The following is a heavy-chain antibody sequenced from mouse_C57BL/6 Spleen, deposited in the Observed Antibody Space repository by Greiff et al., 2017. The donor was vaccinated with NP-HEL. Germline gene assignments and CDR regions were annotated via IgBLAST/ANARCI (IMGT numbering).Heavy chain of an antibody. CDR2: IDPENGDT. J-gene: IGHJ1*03. Sequence: EVKLMESGAELVRPGASVKLSCTASGFNIKDDYMHWVKQRPEQGLEWIGWIDPENGDTEYASKFQGKATITADTSSNTAYLQLSSLTSEDTAVYYCTTAYYSNYGYFDVWGTGTTVTVSS. D-gene: IGHD2-5*01. V-gene: IGHV14-4*01. CDR1: GFNIKDDY. CDR3: TTAYYSNYGYFDV.